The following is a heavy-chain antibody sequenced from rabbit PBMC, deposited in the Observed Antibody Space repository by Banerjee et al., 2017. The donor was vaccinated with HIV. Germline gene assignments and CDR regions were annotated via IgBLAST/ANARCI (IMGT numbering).Heavy chain of an antibody. CDR3: ARGDATYYSDL. CDR1: GFSFSSGHY. J-gene: IGHJ4*01. Sequence: QSLEESGGDLVKPGASLTLTCTASGFSFSSGHYICWVRQAPGKGLEWIGCINTGSGGTWYASWAKGRFTISKTSSTTVTLQMTSLTAADTATYFCARGDATYYSDLRGQGTLVTVS. CDR2: INTGSGGT. D-gene: IGHD6-1*01. V-gene: IGHV1S40*01.